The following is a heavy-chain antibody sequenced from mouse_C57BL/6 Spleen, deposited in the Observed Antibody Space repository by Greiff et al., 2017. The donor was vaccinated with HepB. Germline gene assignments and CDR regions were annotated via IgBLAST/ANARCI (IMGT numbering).Heavy chain of an antibody. Sequence: QVQLQQPGAELVKPGASVKLSCKASGYTFTSYWMQWVKQRPGQGLEWIGEIDPSDSYTNYNQKFKGKATLTVDTSSSTAYMQLSSLTSEDSAVYYCARGGSSLYWYFDVWGTGTTVTVAS. CDR1: GYTFTSYW. J-gene: IGHJ1*03. V-gene: IGHV1-50*01. D-gene: IGHD1-1*01. CDR3: ARGGSSLYWYFDV. CDR2: IDPSDSYT.